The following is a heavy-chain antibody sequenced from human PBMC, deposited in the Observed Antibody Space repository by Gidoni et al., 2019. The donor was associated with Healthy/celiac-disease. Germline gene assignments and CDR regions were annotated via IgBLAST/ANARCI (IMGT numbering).Heavy chain of an antibody. V-gene: IGHV3-15*01. CDR3: TTEIELYCSGGSCLDY. D-gene: IGHD2-15*01. J-gene: IGHJ4*02. Sequence: EVQLVESGGGLVKPGGSLRLSCAASGFTFSNAWRSWVRQAPGKGLEWVGRIKSKTDGGTTDYAAPVKGRFTISRDDSKNTLYLQMNSLKTEDTAVYYCTTEIELYCSGGSCLDYWGQGTLVTVSS. CDR2: IKSKTDGGTT. CDR1: GFTFSNAW.